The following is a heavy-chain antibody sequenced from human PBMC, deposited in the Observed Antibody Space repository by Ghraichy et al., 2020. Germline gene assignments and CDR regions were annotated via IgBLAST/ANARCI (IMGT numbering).Heavy chain of an antibody. D-gene: IGHD5-18*01. CDR3: AKDRGYSYGSDFDY. Sequence: GGSLRLSCAASGFTFDDYAMHWVRQAPGKGLEWVSGISWNSGSIGYADSVKGRFTISRDNAKNSLYLQMNSLRAEDTALYYCAKDRGYSYGSDFDYWGQGTLVTVSS. CDR1: GFTFDDYA. CDR2: ISWNSGSI. J-gene: IGHJ4*02. V-gene: IGHV3-9*01.